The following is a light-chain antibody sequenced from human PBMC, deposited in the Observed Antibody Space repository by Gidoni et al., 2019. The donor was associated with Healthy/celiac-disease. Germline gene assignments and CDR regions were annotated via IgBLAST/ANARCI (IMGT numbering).Light chain of an antibody. CDR1: QSISSY. CDR3: QQSYSTHT. Sequence: DIQMTQSPSSLSASVGDRVTITCRASQSISSYFNSYQQTPGKAPQLLIYAASSLQSGVPSRCSGSGCGTDFTLTISSLHPEDSANYYCQQSYSTHTFGQGTKLEIK. CDR2: AAS. J-gene: IGKJ2*01. V-gene: IGKV1-39*01.